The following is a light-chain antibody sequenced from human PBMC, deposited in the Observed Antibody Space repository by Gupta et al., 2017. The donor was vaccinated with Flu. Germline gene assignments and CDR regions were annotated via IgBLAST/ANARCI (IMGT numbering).Light chain of an antibody. CDR2: DDD. Sequence: GQTDSIACGGNNIGSETVHWYQQKPGQAPVLVLDDDDFRPSGIPERFSGSNSGKTDTLTIRRVEAGDEADYYCQVWDTASDHWLFGAGTTLTVV. CDR3: QVWDTASDHWL. V-gene: IGLV3-21*02. J-gene: IGLJ3*02. CDR1: NIGSET.